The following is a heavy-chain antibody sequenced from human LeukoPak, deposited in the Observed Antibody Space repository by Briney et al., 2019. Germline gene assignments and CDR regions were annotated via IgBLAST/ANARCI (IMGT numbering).Heavy chain of an antibody. J-gene: IGHJ4*02. CDR2: IIPIFGTA. D-gene: IGHD6-19*01. CDR1: GGTFISYA. Sequence: GASVKVSCKASGGTFISYAISWVRQAPGQGLEWMGGIIPIFGTANYAQKFQGRVTITTDESTSTAYMELSSLRSEDTAVYYCARDRSGWYDYWGQGTLVTVSS. V-gene: IGHV1-69*05. CDR3: ARDRSGWYDY.